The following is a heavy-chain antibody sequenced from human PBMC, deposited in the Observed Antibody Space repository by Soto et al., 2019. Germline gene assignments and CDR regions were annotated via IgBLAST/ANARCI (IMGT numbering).Heavy chain of an antibody. V-gene: IGHV4-31*03. J-gene: IGHJ5*02. CDR3: ARGRKRWFDP. Sequence: SETLSLTCTVSGGSISSGGYYWSWIRQHPGKGLEWIGYIYYSGSTYYNPSLKSRVTISVDTSKNQFSLKLSSVTAADTAVYYCARGRKRWFDPWGQRTLVTVSS. CDR2: IYYSGST. CDR1: GGSISSGGYY.